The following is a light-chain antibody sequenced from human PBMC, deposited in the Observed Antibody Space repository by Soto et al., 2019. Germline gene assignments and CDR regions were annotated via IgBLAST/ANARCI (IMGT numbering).Light chain of an antibody. CDR1: QSVSRY. J-gene: IGKJ5*01. V-gene: IGKV3-15*01. CDR2: DAS. Sequence: EIVMTQSPATLSVSPGETATLSCRASQSVSRYLAWYQYRPGQAPRLLIYDASTRATGVPARFSGSGSGTEFTLTISGLPSEDSAVYSCQQCSDWPLFTFGQGTRLE. CDR3: QQCSDWPLFT.